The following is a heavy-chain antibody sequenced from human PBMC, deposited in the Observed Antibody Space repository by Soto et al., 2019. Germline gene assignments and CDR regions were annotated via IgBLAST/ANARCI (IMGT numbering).Heavy chain of an antibody. J-gene: IGHJ3*02. CDR3: ARKEYQLLNALDI. Sequence: GGSLRLSCAASGFTFSSYSMNWVRQAPGKGLEWVSSISSSSSYIYYADSVKGRFTISRDNAKNSLYLQMNSLRAEDTAVYYCARKEYQLLNALDIWGQGTMVTVSS. D-gene: IGHD2-2*01. V-gene: IGHV3-21*01. CDR2: ISSSSSYI. CDR1: GFTFSSYS.